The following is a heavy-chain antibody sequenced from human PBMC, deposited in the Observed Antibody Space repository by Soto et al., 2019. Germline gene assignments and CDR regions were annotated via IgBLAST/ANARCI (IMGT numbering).Heavy chain of an antibody. CDR1: GYTFTSYA. CDR2: INAGNGNT. CDR3: ARAGRDHCSTTSCYPYYGTDV. Sequence: ASVKVSCKASGYTFTSYAMHWVRQAPGQRLEWLGWINAGNGNTKYSQKFQGRVTITRDTSASTAYMELSSLRSEDTAVYYCARAGRDHCSTTSCYPYYGTDVWGQGTTVTVSS. J-gene: IGHJ6*02. D-gene: IGHD2-2*01. V-gene: IGHV1-3*01.